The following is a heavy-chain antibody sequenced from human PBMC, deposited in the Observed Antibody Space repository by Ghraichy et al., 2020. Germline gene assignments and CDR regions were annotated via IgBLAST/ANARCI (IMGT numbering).Heavy chain of an antibody. J-gene: IGHJ6*02. CDR1: GYTFTSYG. Sequence: ASVKVSCKASGYTFTSYGISWVRQAPGQGLEWMGWISAYNGNTNYAQKLQGRVTMTTDTSTSTAYMELRSLRSDDTAVYYCARVPLPRITIFGRDYYYGMVVWGQGTTVTVSS. CDR3: ARVPLPRITIFGRDYYYGMVV. D-gene: IGHD3-3*01. CDR2: ISAYNGNT. V-gene: IGHV1-18*04.